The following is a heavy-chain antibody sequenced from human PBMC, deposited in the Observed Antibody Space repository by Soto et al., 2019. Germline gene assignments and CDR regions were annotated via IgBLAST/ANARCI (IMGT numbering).Heavy chain of an antibody. Sequence: RLSCEASGFAFNKFGMHWVRQAPGKGLEWVAFISYDGSYQYYADSVQGRLTITRDNSMNTLNMQLNSLRREDTAVYYCAKGGEVGGVLGDHWGQGTLVTVSS. CDR1: GFAFNKFG. J-gene: IGHJ4*02. CDR3: AKGGEVGGVLGDH. CDR2: ISYDGSYQ. D-gene: IGHD1-26*01. V-gene: IGHV3-30*18.